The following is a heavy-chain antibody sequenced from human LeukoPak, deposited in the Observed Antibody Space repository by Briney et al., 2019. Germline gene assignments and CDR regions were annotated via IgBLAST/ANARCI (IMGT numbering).Heavy chain of an antibody. Sequence: GGSLRLSCAASGFTFSDYYMSWIRQAPGKGLEWVSYISSSGSTIYYAASVKGRFTISRDNAKNSLYLQMNSLRAEDTAVYYCARGGYYDSSGYIAFDIWGQGTMVTVSS. D-gene: IGHD3-22*01. J-gene: IGHJ3*02. CDR1: GFTFSDYY. CDR2: ISSSGSTI. V-gene: IGHV3-11*01. CDR3: ARGGYYDSSGYIAFDI.